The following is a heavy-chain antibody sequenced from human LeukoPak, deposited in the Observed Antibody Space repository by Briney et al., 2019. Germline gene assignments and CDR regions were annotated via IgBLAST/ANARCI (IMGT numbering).Heavy chain of an antibody. D-gene: IGHD2-15*01. Sequence: VASVKVSCKASGGTFCSYAISWVRQAPGQGLEWMGRIIPILGIANYAQKFQGRVTITADKSTSTAYMELSSLRSEDTAVYYCARDPLGYCSGGSCYHDAFDIWGQGTMVTVSS. CDR1: GGTFCSYA. J-gene: IGHJ3*02. V-gene: IGHV1-69*04. CDR3: ARDPLGYCSGGSCYHDAFDI. CDR2: IIPILGIA.